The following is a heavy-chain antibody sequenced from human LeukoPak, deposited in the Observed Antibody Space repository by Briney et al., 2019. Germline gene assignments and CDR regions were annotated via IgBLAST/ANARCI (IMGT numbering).Heavy chain of an antibody. V-gene: IGHV3-7*01. CDR2: IKQDGSEK. CDR1: GFTFSSYW. Sequence: GGSLRLSCAASGFTFSSYWMSWVRQAPGKGLEWVANIKQDGSEKYYVDSVKGRFTISRDNAKNPLYLQMNSLRAEDTAVYYCARSLESSSWYFDYWGQGTLVTVSS. J-gene: IGHJ4*02. D-gene: IGHD6-13*01. CDR3: ARSLESSSWYFDY.